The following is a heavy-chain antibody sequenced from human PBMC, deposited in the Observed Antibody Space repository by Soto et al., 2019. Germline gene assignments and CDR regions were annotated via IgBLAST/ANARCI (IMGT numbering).Heavy chain of an antibody. J-gene: IGHJ5*02. CDR1: GYTFTSYY. CDR2: INPSGGST. CDR3: ASDPGSSDTAMVLWFDP. V-gene: IGHV1-46*01. Sequence: ASVKVSCKASGYTFTSYYMHWVRQAPGQGLEWMGIINPSGGSTSYAQKFQGRVTMTRDTSTSTVYMELSSLRSEDTAVYYCASDPGSSDTAMVLWFDPWGQGTLVTVSS. D-gene: IGHD5-18*01.